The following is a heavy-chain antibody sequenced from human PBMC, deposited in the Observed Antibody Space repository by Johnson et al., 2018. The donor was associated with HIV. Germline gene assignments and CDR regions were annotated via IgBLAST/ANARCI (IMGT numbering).Heavy chain of an antibody. Sequence: QVQLVESGGGVVQPGRSLRLSCAASGFTFSSYGMHWVRQAPGKGLEWVAFIRYDGSNKYYADSVKGRFTISRDNSKNTLYLQMNSLRAEDTAVYYCAKDSSVLLGVDIWGQGTMVTVSS. D-gene: IGHD3-10*01. CDR3: AKDSSVLLGVDI. V-gene: IGHV3-30*02. CDR1: GFTFSSYG. CDR2: IRYDGSNK. J-gene: IGHJ3*02.